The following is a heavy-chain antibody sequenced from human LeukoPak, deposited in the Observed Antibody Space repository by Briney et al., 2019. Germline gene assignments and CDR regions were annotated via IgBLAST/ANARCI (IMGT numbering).Heavy chain of an antibody. CDR2: INPNSGGT. Sequence: ASVKVSCKASGYTFTGYYMHWVRQAPGQGLEWMGWINPNSGGTSYAQKFQGRVTMTRDTSISTAYMELRSLRSDDTAVYYCARGNGELSEPFDYWGQGTLVTVSS. CDR3: ARGNGELSEPFDY. V-gene: IGHV1-2*02. CDR1: GYTFTGYY. J-gene: IGHJ4*02. D-gene: IGHD3-16*02.